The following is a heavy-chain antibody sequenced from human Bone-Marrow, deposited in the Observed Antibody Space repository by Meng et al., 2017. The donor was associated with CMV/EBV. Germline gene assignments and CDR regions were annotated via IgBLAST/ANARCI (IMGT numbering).Heavy chain of an antibody. CDR1: GYTFTGYY. D-gene: IGHD1-7*01. Sequence: ASVKVSCKASGYTFTGYYMHWVRQATGQGLEWMGWMNPNSGNTGYAQKFQGRVTMTRNTSISTAYMELSSLRSEDTAVYYCAREGAGTFFSYWGQGPLVTVSS. CDR2: MNPNSGNT. J-gene: IGHJ4*02. V-gene: IGHV1-8*02. CDR3: AREGAGTFFSY.